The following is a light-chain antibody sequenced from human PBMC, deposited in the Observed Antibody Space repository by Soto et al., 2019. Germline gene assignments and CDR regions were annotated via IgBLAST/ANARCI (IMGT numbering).Light chain of an antibody. V-gene: IGKV1-39*01. CDR3: QQSYNTLYT. Sequence: DIQMTQSPSPLSASVGDRVTITCRASQTIGNFLHWYRQRPGKAPNLLIYGASTLQTGVPSRFSGSGSGTDFTLTISSLQPEDAATYYCQQSYNTLYTFGRGTKLEI. J-gene: IGKJ2*01. CDR2: GAS. CDR1: QTIGNF.